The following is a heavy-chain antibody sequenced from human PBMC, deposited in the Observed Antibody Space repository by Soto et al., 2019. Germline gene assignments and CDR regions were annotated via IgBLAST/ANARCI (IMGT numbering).Heavy chain of an antibody. V-gene: IGHV3-23*01. D-gene: IGHD3-16*01. J-gene: IGHJ4*02. Sequence: GGSLRLSCAASGFTFSSYAMSWVRQAPGKGLEWVSAISGSGGSTYYADSVKGRFTISRDNSKNTLYLQMNSLRAEDTAVYYCAKVLTHSIMITFGGPHYFDYWGQGTLVTVSS. CDR2: ISGSGGST. CDR1: GFTFSSYA. CDR3: AKVLTHSIMITFGGPHYFDY.